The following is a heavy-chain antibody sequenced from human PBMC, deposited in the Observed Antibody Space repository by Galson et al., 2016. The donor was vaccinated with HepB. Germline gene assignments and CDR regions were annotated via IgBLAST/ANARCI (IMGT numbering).Heavy chain of an antibody. CDR1: GYTFTRYW. CDR2: IYPGDSDT. D-gene: IGHD3-22*01. J-gene: IGHJ4*02. Sequence: QSGAEVKKPGESLKISCRGSGYTFTRYWIGWVRQMPGKGLESMGIIYPGDSDTRYSPSFQGQVTMSADKSISTAYLQWSSLKAADTAMYYCARFYVSTGYCDYWGQGTLVTVSS. V-gene: IGHV5-51*01. CDR3: ARFYVSTGYCDY.